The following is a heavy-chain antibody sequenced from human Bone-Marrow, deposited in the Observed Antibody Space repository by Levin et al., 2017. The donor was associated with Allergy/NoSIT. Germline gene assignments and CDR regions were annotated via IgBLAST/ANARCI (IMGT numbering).Heavy chain of an antibody. CDR3: TRVRVGATIAFDY. Sequence: GGSLRLSCAASGFTFSGSAMHWVRQASGKGLEWVGRIRSKANSYATAYAASVKGRFTISRDDSKNTADLQMNSLKTEDTAVYYCTRVRVGATIAFDYWGQGTLVTVSS. J-gene: IGHJ4*02. D-gene: IGHD1-26*01. V-gene: IGHV3-73*01. CDR1: GFTFSGSA. CDR2: IRSKANSYAT.